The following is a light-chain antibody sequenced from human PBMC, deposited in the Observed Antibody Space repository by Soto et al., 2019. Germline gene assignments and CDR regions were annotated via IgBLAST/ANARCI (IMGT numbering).Light chain of an antibody. CDR3: QQYHSYST. CDR2: DAS. V-gene: IGKV1-5*01. Sequence: DIQMTQSPSTLSASVGDRVTITCRASQSFSGMLAWYQQRPGRAPTLLIYDASSLESVVPSRFSGSGSGTEFTLTISSLQPDDFATYYCQQYHSYSTFGQGTKLESK. CDR1: QSFSGM. J-gene: IGKJ2*01.